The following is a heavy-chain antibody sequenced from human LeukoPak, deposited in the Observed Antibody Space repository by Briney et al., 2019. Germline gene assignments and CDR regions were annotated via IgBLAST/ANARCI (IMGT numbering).Heavy chain of an antibody. CDR3: ARASHCSSTSCPGPNWFDP. CDR1: GGPISSSNW. Sequence: PSGTLSLTCAVSGGPISSSNWWSWVRQPPGKGLEWIGEIYHSGSTNYNPSLKSRVTISVDTSKNQFSLKLSSVTAADTAVYYCARASHCSSTSCPGPNWFDPWGQGTLVTVSS. V-gene: IGHV4-4*02. CDR2: IYHSGST. D-gene: IGHD2-2*01. J-gene: IGHJ5*02.